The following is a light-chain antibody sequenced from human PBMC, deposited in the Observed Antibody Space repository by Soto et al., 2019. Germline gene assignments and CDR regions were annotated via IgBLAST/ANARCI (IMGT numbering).Light chain of an antibody. CDR3: QAYDYSLTAFV. V-gene: IGLV1-40*01. CDR1: NSNLGAGYD. Sequence: ALTQPPSVSGAPGQRVTISCTGNNSNLGAGYDVHWYQQLPGAAPKLVIFGNRNRPSGVPERFSGSKSGTSASLAITGLQAEDEADYYCQAYDYSLTAFVFGGGTKVTVL. J-gene: IGLJ3*02. CDR2: GNR.